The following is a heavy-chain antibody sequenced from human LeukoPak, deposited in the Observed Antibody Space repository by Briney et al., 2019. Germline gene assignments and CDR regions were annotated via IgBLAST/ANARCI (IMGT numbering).Heavy chain of an antibody. CDR1: GFTFSSYA. CDR2: ISGSGGST. V-gene: IGHV3-23*01. Sequence: GGSLRLSCAASGFTFSSYAMSWVRQAPGKGLEWVSAISGSGGSTYYADSVKGRFTISRDNSNNTLYLQMNSLRAEDTAVYYCAKAPGYSSSWSTKFDYWGQGTLGTVSS. CDR3: AKAPGYSSSWSTKFDY. D-gene: IGHD6-13*01. J-gene: IGHJ4*02.